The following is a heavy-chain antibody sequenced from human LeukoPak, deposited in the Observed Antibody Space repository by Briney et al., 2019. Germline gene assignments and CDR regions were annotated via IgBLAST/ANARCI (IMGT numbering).Heavy chain of an antibody. J-gene: IGHJ4*02. Sequence: ASVRVSCKASVYTFTTYYMHWGRQAPGQGLEWMGIINPSGGSTGYAQKFQGRVTMTRDTSTSTVYMELSSLRSEGTAVYYCATSETVGTTTGRRVLDYWGQGTLVTVSS. V-gene: IGHV1-46*01. D-gene: IGHD1-26*01. CDR3: ATSETVGTTTGRRVLDY. CDR1: VYTFTTYY. CDR2: INPSGGST.